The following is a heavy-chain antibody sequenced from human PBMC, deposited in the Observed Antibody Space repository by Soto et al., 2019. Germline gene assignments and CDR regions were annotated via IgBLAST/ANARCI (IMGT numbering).Heavy chain of an antibody. V-gene: IGHV3-9*01. CDR2: ISWNSGSI. J-gene: IGHJ6*02. CDR3: AALIFYYGMDV. CDR1: GFTFDDYA. Sequence: SLRLSCAASGFTFDDYAMHWVRQAPGKGLEWVSGISWNSGSIGYADSVKGRFTISRDNAKNSLYLQWSSLKASDTAIYYCAALIFYYGMDVWGQGTTVTVSS.